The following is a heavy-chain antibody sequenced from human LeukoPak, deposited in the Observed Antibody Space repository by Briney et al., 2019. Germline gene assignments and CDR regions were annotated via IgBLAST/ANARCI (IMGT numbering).Heavy chain of an antibody. CDR1: GGSISSGSYY. J-gene: IGHJ4*02. Sequence: PSETLSLTCTVSGGSISSGSYYWSWIRQPAGKGLEWIGRIYTSGSTYYNPSLKSRVTISVDTSKNQFSLKLSSVTAADTAVYYCARGRSGYVWGSYRYFDYWGQGTLVTVSS. V-gene: IGHV4-61*02. D-gene: IGHD3-16*02. CDR3: ARGRSGYVWGSYRYFDY. CDR2: IYTSGST.